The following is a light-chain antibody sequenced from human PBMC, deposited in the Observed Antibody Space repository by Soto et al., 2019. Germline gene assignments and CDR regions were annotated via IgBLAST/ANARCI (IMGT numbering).Light chain of an antibody. J-gene: IGKJ3*01. CDR3: QKYNSAPLP. Sequence: DIQLTQSRSPLSASVGDRVTITCRASQGISNYLAWYQQKPGKVPKLLIYDASTLQSGVPSRFSGSGSGTDFTLTISSLQPEDVATYYCQKYNSAPLPFGPGTKVDIK. CDR1: QGISNY. V-gene: IGKV1-27*01. CDR2: DAS.